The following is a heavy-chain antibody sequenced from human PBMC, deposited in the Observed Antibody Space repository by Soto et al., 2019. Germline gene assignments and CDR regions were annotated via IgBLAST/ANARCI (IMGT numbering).Heavy chain of an antibody. V-gene: IGHV3-33*01. Sequence: QVQLVESGGGVVQPGRSLRLSCAATGLTLSIHGIHWVRQAPGKGLEWLAFIQNDGGKIDYADSVKGRFTISRDNSMNTGYLQMNCLGAEDTAVYYCARDIWFGEYSYFDLLGRGTLVIVSS. CDR3: ARDIWFGEYSYFDL. D-gene: IGHD3-10*01. CDR2: IQNDGGKI. CDR1: GLTLSIHG. J-gene: IGHJ2*01.